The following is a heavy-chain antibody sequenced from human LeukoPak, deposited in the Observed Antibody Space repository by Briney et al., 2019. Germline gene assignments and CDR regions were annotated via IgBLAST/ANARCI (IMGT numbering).Heavy chain of an antibody. V-gene: IGHV4-34*01. CDR3: ARKGLLWFGELLKGNWFDP. CDR1: GGSFCGYY. CDR2: INHSGST. D-gene: IGHD3-10*01. Sequence: SETLSLTCAVYGGSFCGYYWSWIRQPPGKGLEWIGEINHSGSTNYNPSLKSRVTISVGTSKNQFSLKLSSVTAADTAVYYCARKGLLWFGELLKGNWFDPWGQGTLVTVSS. J-gene: IGHJ5*02.